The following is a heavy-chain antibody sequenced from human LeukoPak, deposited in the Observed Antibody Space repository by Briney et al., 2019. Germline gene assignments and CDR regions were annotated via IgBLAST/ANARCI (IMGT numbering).Heavy chain of an antibody. CDR3: ARAFIRGDSSGYHAFDI. D-gene: IGHD3-22*01. CDR2: ISSSSSYI. Sequence: GGSLSLSCAASGFTFSSYSMNWVRQAPGKGLEWVSSISSSSSYIYYADSVKGRFTISRDNAKNSLYLQMNSLRAEDTAVYYCARAFIRGDSSGYHAFDIWGQGTMVTVSS. J-gene: IGHJ3*02. V-gene: IGHV3-21*01. CDR1: GFTFSSYS.